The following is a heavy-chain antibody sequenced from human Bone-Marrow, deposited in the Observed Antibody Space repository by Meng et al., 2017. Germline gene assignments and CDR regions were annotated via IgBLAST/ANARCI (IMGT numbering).Heavy chain of an antibody. V-gene: IGHV4-34*01. CDR2: INHSGST. CDR3: ARGPTTMAHDFDY. D-gene: IGHD4-11*01. CDR1: GGSFSDYY. Sequence: QVPLRQWGSGLLKPSGTLSLTCVVSGGSFSDYYWSWIRQPPGKGLEWIREINHSGSTNYNPSLESRATISVDTSQNNLSLKLSSVTAADSAVYYCARGPTTMAHDFDYWGQGTLVTVSS. J-gene: IGHJ4*02.